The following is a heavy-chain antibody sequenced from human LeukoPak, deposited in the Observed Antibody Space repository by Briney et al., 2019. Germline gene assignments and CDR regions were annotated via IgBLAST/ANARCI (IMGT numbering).Heavy chain of an antibody. V-gene: IGHV1-69*13. D-gene: IGHD6-13*01. CDR1: GGTFSSYA. CDR3: ARDAYSSSGYYFDY. J-gene: IGHJ4*02. Sequence: GASVKVSCKASGGTFSSYAISWVRQAPGQGLEWMGGIIPIFGTANYAQKFQGRVTITADESTSTAYMELSSLRSEDTAVYYCARDAYSSSGYYFDYWGQGALVTVSS. CDR2: IIPIFGTA.